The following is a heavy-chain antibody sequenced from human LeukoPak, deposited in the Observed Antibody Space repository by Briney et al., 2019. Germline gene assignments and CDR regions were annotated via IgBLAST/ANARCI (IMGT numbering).Heavy chain of an antibody. J-gene: IGHJ4*02. CDR1: GFTFSSYG. D-gene: IGHD6-6*01. Sequence: GGSLRLSCAASGFTFSSYGMHWVRQAPGKGLEWVTFIRYDGSNKYYAESVKGRFTISRDNSKNTLYLQMNSLRAEDTAVYYCAKAIHSSSSGVVDYWGQGTLVTVSS. V-gene: IGHV3-30*02. CDR3: AKAIHSSSSGVVDY. CDR2: IRYDGSNK.